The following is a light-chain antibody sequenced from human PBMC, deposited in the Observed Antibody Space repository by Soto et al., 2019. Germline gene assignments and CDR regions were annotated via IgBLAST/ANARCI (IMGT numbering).Light chain of an antibody. V-gene: IGKV3-15*01. CDR2: GAS. J-gene: IGKJ1*01. CDR1: QSISRN. Sequence: EIVMTQSPATLSVSPGERATLSCRASQSISRNLAWYQQKPGQAPRLLIYGASTRATGIPARFSGSGSGTEFTLTISSLQSEDFAVYYCQQYKTYWTFGLGSKVEIK. CDR3: QQYKTYWT.